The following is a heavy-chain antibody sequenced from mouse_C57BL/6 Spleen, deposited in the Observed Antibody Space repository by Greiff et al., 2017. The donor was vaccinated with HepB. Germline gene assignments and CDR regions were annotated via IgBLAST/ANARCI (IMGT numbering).Heavy chain of an antibody. CDR1: GYTFTDYY. CDR2: INPYNGGT. CDR3: ASNWDWNY. D-gene: IGHD4-1*02. Sequence: EVKLMESGPVLVKPGASVKMSCKASGYTFTDYYMNWVKQSHGKSLEWIGVINPYNGGTSYNQKFKGKATLTVDKSSSTAYMELNSLTSEDSAVYYCASNWDWNYWGQGTTLTVSS. J-gene: IGHJ2*01. V-gene: IGHV1-19*01.